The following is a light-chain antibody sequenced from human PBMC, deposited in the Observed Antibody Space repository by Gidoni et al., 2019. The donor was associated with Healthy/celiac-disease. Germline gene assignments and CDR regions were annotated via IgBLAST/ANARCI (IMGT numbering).Light chain of an antibody. CDR3: QQSYSTPPWT. Sequence: DIQMTQSPSSLSASVGDRVTITCRASQSISSYLNWYQQNPGKAPKLLIYAASSLQSGVPSRFSGRGSGTDFTLTISSLQPEDFATYYCQQSYSTPPWTFGQGTKVEIK. V-gene: IGKV1-39*01. CDR2: AAS. J-gene: IGKJ1*01. CDR1: QSISSY.